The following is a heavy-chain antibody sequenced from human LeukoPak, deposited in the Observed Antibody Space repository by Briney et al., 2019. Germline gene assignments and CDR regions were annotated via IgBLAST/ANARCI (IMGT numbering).Heavy chain of an antibody. CDR3: MRVASGGDLSDAFDI. J-gene: IGHJ3*02. CDR1: RLTFSRYW. D-gene: IGHD1-26*01. V-gene: IGHV3-7*01. CDR2: IKLDGSEK. Sequence: PGGSLRLSCAASRLTFSRYWMTWVRQAPEKGLEWVASIKLDGSEKYYVDSVKGRFTISRENANNSLYLQMNSLRPGDTGVYYCMRVASGGDLSDAFDIWGQGTKVTVSS.